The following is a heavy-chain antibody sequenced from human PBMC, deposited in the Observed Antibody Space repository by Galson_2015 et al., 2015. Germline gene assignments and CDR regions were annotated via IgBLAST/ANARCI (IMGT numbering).Heavy chain of an antibody. V-gene: IGHV3-7*03. CDR1: GFTFSSYW. CDR2: IKQDGSEK. D-gene: IGHD3-10*01. CDR3: ARHDGRGRDDYYYYYGMDV. Sequence: SLRLSCAASGFTFSSYWMSWVRQAPGKGLEWVANIKQDGSEKYYVDSVKGRFTISRDNAKNSLYLQMNSLRAEDTAVYYCARHDGRGRDDYYYYYGMDVWGQGTTVTVSS. J-gene: IGHJ6*02.